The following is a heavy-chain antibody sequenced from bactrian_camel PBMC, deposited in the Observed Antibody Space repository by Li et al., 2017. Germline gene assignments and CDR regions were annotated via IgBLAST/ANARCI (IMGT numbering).Heavy chain of an antibody. CDR3: GAAGEWCRLTETVTH. J-gene: IGHJ4*01. CDR1: GYTISNNC. CDR2: RYTGDDEA. V-gene: IGHV3S40*01. D-gene: IGHD8*01. Sequence: DVQLVESGGGSVQAGGSLRLSCAGSGYTISNNCMGWFRQAPGKEREGVAARYTGDDEAYYADSVKGRFTISKANAQMVAYLQMNNLVPEDTAMYYCGAAGEWCRLTETVTHWGQGTQVTVS.